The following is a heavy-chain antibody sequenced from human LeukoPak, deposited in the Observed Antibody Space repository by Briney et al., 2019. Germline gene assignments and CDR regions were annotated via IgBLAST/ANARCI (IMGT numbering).Heavy chain of an antibody. Sequence: ASVKVSCKVSGYTLTELSMHWVRQAPGKGLEWMGGFDPEDGETIYAQKFQGRVTMTEDTSTDTAYMELSSLRSEDTAVYYCAKAFSGSYPGWYDPWGQGTLVNVSS. J-gene: IGHJ5*02. CDR1: GYTLTELS. V-gene: IGHV1-24*01. D-gene: IGHD1-26*01. CDR3: AKAFSGSYPGWYDP. CDR2: FDPEDGET.